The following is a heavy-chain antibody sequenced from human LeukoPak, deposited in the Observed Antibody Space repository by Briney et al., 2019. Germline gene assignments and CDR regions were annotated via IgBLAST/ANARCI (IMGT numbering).Heavy chain of an antibody. J-gene: IGHJ4*02. CDR3: AREELGSSIAAQLYYFDY. CDR2: IIPIFGTA. D-gene: IGHD6-6*01. CDR1: GGTFSSYA. V-gene: IGHV1-69*05. Sequence: ASVKVSCKASGGTFSSYAISWVRQAPGQGLEWMGGIIPIFGTANYAQKFQGRVTITTDKSTSTAYMELSSLRSDDTAVYYCAREELGSSIAAQLYYFDYWGRGTLVTVSS.